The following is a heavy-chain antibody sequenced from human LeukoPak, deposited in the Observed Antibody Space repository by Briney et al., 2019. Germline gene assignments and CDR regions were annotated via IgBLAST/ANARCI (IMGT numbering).Heavy chain of an antibody. J-gene: IGHJ4*02. V-gene: IGHV1-69*05. CDR1: GGTFSSYA. D-gene: IGHD3-3*01. CDR2: IIPIFGTA. CDR3: ARSDVWSERLHFDY. Sequence: SVKVSCKASGGTFSSYAISWVRQAPGPGLEWMGGIIPIFGTANYAQKFQGRVTITTDESTSTAYMELSSLRSEDTAVYYCARSDVWSERLHFDYWGQGTLVTVSS.